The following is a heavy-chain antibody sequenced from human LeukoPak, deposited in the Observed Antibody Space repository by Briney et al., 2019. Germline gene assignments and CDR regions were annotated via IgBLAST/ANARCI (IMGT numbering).Heavy chain of an antibody. Sequence: PGGSLRLSCVGAGFTFSNYAMTWVRQAPGKELGWVSGISGSGDRTYYADSVKGRFTISRDNSKNTLYLQMNSLTDDDLAVYYCAKDRIPVAGRQDIWDYWGQGTLVTVSS. J-gene: IGHJ4*02. CDR2: ISGSGDRT. D-gene: IGHD6-19*01. V-gene: IGHV3-23*01. CDR1: GFTFSNYA. CDR3: AKDRIPVAGRQDIWDY.